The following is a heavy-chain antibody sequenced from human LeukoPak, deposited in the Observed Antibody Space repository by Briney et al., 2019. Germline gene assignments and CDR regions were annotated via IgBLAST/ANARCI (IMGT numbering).Heavy chain of an antibody. CDR2: INTNTGNP. J-gene: IGHJ5*02. V-gene: IGHV7-4-1*02. CDR1: GYTFTSYA. Sequence: GASVKVSCKASGYTFTSYAMNWVRQAPGQGLEWMGWINTNTGNPTYAQGFTGRFVFSLDTSVSTAYLQISSLKAEDTAVYYCARGVSVLRYFDWFIKGKNWFDPWGQGTLVTVSS. D-gene: IGHD3-9*01. CDR3: ARGVSVLRYFDWFIKGKNWFDP.